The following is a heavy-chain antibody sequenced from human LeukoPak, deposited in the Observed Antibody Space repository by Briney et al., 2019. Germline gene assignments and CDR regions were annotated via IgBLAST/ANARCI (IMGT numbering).Heavy chain of an antibody. D-gene: IGHD2/OR15-2a*01. Sequence: SVKVSCKASGGTFSSYAISWGRQAPGQGLEWMGRIIPIFGSANYAQKFQGRVTITTDESTSTAYMELSSLRSEDTAVYYCARAVNRGYYYYYMDVWGKGTTVTVSS. CDR3: ARAVNRGYYYYYMDV. CDR2: IIPIFGSA. V-gene: IGHV1-69*05. CDR1: GGTFSSYA. J-gene: IGHJ6*03.